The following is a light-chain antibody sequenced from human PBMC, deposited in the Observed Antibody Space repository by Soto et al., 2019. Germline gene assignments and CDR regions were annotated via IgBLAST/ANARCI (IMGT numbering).Light chain of an antibody. Sequence: QSALTQPASVSGSPGQSITISCTGTSSDVGGYNYVSWYQQHPGKAPKLMIYDVSNRPSGVSNRFSGSKSGNTASLTISGIQAEDAADYYCSSYTSSSTLYGFGPGTKLTVL. J-gene: IGLJ1*01. CDR3: SSYTSSSTLYG. CDR2: DVS. V-gene: IGLV2-14*01. CDR1: SSDVGGYNY.